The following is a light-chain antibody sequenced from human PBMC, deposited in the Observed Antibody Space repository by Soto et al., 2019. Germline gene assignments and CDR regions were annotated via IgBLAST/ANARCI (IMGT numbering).Light chain of an antibody. CDR3: EQYGSSPRT. CDR1: QSGTSNY. J-gene: IGKJ1*01. CDR2: GIS. V-gene: IGKV3-20*01. Sequence: IVLTQSPGTLSLSPGERATLFCRASQSGTSNYFAWYQQKPGQAPRLLIYGISDRATGIPDRFSGSGSGTDFTLTISRLEPEDFAVYYCEQYGSSPRTFGQGTKVEIK.